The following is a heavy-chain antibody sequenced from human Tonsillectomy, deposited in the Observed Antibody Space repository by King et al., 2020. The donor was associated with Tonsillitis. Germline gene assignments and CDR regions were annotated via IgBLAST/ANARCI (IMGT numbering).Heavy chain of an antibody. D-gene: IGHD1-26*01. CDR3: ARDPTATYSGSYFDF. V-gene: IGHV3-33*01. CDR2: ISSDGRRD. CDR1: GFTFRGYV. J-gene: IGHJ4*02. Sequence: VQLVESGGGVVQPGRSLRLSCVASGFTFRGYVMHWVRLAPGKGLEWVAVISSDGRRDYYGDSMKGRFTISRDNSKNTLFLQMNSLRGDDTAIYYCARDPTATYSGSYFDFWGQGTQVTVSS.